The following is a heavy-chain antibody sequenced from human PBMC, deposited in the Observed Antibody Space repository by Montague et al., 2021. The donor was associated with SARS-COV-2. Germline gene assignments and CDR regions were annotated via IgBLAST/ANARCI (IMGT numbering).Heavy chain of an antibody. D-gene: IGHD3-10*01. Sequence: SLRLSCAASGFSFNNFAIHWVRQAPDKGLEWVAVISYDGSKKSFADSVKGRFIISRDSSQNTVYLQVNSLRVEDTAVYYCVKASLFLWLGQFARDAFDLWGQGTMVSVSS. CDR1: GFSFNNFA. V-gene: IGHV3-30-3*01. CDR3: VKASLFLWLGQFARDAFDL. CDR2: ISYDGSKK. J-gene: IGHJ3*01.